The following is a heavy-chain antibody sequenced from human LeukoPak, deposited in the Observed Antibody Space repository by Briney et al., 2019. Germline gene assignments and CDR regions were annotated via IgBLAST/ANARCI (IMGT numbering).Heavy chain of an antibody. V-gene: IGHV4-59*08. J-gene: IGHJ4*02. CDR3: ARHSGGYSSSTYFDY. D-gene: IGHD6-13*01. CDR1: GGSISSYY. CDR2: IYYSGST. Sequence: ASETLSLTCTVSGGSISSYYWSWIRQPPGKGLEWIGYIYYSGSTNYNPSLKSRVTISVDTSKNQFSLKLSSVTAADTAVYYCARHSGGYSSSTYFDYWGQGTLVTVSP.